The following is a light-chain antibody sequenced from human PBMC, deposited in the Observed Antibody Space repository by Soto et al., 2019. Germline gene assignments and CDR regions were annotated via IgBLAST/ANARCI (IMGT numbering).Light chain of an antibody. Sequence: ATRMTQSTSSFFASTGDRVNITCRADQGVSSYLAWYQQKPGRAPKLLIYAASTLQSGVPSTFNGSGSGTDFTLTIRCLQSKDFATYFCQQYSTYPFTFGPGTKVDVK. CDR3: QQYSTYPFT. CDR1: QGVSSY. J-gene: IGKJ3*01. V-gene: IGKV1-8*01. CDR2: AAS.